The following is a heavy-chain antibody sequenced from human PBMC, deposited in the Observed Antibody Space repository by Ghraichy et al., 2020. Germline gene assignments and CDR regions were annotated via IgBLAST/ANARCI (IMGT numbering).Heavy chain of an antibody. CDR2: IYYSGST. CDR3: ARGVWFGEYRFDP. J-gene: IGHJ5*02. CDR1: GGSISSYY. D-gene: IGHD3-10*01. Sequence: SETLSLTCTVSGGSISSYYWSWIRQPPGKGLEWIGYIYYSGSTNYNPSLKSRVTISVDTSKNQFSLKLSSVTAADTAVYYCARGVWFGEYRFDPWGQGTLVTVSS. V-gene: IGHV4-59*01.